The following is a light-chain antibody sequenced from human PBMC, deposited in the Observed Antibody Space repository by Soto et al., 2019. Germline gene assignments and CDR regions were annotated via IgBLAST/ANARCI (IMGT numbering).Light chain of an antibody. CDR2: GAS. CDR1: QSLRSSY. Sequence: PGDRATLSCWASQSLRSSYLAWYQRKPGQAPRLLMFGASRRATGIPDRFNGSGSGTDFILTISRLEPEDVAVYYCQQYHNLWTFGQGTEVEIK. CDR3: QQYHNLWT. J-gene: IGKJ1*01. V-gene: IGKV3-20*01.